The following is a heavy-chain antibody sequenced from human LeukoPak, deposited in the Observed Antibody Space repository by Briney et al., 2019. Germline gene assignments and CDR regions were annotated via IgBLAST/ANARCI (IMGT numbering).Heavy chain of an antibody. D-gene: IGHD6-19*01. J-gene: IGHJ6*03. V-gene: IGHV4-61*02. CDR3: ARTYSSAWDYYFYMDV. CDR2: IYTSGST. Sequence: SETLSLTCTVSGGSISSGSYYWSWIRQPAGKGLEWIGRIYTSGSTNYNPSLKSRVTISVDTSKNQFSLRLTSVTAADTAVYYCARTYSSAWDYYFYMDVWSKGTTVTVSS. CDR1: GGSISSGSYY.